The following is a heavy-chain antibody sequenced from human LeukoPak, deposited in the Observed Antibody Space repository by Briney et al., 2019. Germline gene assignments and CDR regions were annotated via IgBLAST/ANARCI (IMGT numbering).Heavy chain of an antibody. CDR2: ITTYDGNT. CDR1: GYTFTDYG. V-gene: IGHV1-18*01. CDR3: ARSLITTGYFDD. Sequence: ASVKVSCKASGYTFTDYGISWVRQAPGQGLEWMGWITTYDGNTHFAQNLQGRFTKTTDTSASTVYMELRSLRSDDTAVYFCARSLITTGYFDDWGQGTLVTVSS. J-gene: IGHJ4*02. D-gene: IGHD3-22*01.